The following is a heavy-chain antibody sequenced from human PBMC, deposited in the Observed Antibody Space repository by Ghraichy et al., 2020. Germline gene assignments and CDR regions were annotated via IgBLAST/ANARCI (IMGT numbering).Heavy chain of an antibody. D-gene: IGHD6-13*01. CDR1: GFTFSSYG. Sequence: GGSLRLSCAASGFTFSSYGMHWVRQAPGKGLEWVAVISYDGSNKYYADSVKGRFTISRDNSKNTLYLQMNSLRAEDTAVYYCAKDTLYSSSWYRYSGGDYFVYWGQGTLVTVSS. J-gene: IGHJ4*02. V-gene: IGHV3-30*18. CDR2: ISYDGSNK. CDR3: AKDTLYSSSWYRYSGGDYFVY.